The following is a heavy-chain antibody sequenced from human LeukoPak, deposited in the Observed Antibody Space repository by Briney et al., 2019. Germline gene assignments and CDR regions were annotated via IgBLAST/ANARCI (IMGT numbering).Heavy chain of an antibody. CDR3: AELGTTMIGGV. V-gene: IGHV3-48*01. Sequence: RPGGSLRLSCAASGFTFSSYSMNWVRQAPGKGLEWVSYISSSSSTIYYADSVKGRFTISRDNAKNSLYLQMNSLRAEDTAVYYCAELGTTMIGGVWGKGTTVTISS. D-gene: IGHD3-10*02. CDR2: ISSSSSTI. J-gene: IGHJ6*04. CDR1: GFTFSSYS.